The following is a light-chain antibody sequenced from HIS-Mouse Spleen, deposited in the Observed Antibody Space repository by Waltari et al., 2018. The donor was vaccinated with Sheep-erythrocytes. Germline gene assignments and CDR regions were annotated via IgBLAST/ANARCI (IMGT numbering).Light chain of an antibody. Sequence: QSALTQPASVSGSPGQSITISCTGTSSDFGSYNLVSWYQQHPGKAPKLMIYEGSKRPSGVSNRCSGSKSGNTASLTISGLQAEDEADYYCCSYAGSSTFVFGTGTKVTVL. CDR3: CSYAGSSTFV. CDR1: SSDFGSYNL. V-gene: IGLV2-23*03. J-gene: IGLJ1*01. CDR2: EGS.